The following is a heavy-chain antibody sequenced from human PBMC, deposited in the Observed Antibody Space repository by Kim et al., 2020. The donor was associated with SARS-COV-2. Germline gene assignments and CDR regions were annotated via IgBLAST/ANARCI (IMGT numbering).Heavy chain of an antibody. J-gene: IGHJ4*02. Sequence: QKFQGRVTMTRNTSISTAYMELSSLRSEDTAVYYCARGGTAYDFWSGYEVWGQGTLVTVSS. CDR3: ARGGTAYDFWSGYEV. D-gene: IGHD3-3*01. V-gene: IGHV1-8*01.